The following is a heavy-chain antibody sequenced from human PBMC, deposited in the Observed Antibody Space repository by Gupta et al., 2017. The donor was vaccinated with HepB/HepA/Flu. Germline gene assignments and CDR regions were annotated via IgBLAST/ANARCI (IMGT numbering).Heavy chain of an antibody. D-gene: IGHD5-24*01. J-gene: IGHJ4*02. V-gene: IGHV3-30*18. Sequence: QVQLVESGGGVVQPGRSLRLSCAASGFIFRSYGMHWVRQAPGKGLEWVAIISYDGSNKYYEDSVKGRFTISRDNSKNTLYLQMNSLRAEDTAVYYCAKDLVTATIFAIGSVVDYWGQGTLVTVSS. CDR2: ISYDGSNK. CDR3: AKDLVTATIFAIGSVVDY. CDR1: GFIFRSYG.